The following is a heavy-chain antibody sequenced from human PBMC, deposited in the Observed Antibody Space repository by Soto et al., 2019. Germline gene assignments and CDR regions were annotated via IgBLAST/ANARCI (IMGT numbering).Heavy chain of an antibody. CDR1: GASVNSGSSY. D-gene: IGHD3-10*01. Sequence: SETLSLTCAVSGASVNSGSSYWSWIRQPPGKGLEWIGYLYRSGTTNYNPSLKSRVTVSVDTSKSQFSLKLTSVTAADTAVYYCARGIRVVRGVMVSYYYGMDVWGQGTTVTVS. CDR3: ARGIRVVRGVMVSYYYGMDV. V-gene: IGHV4-61*01. CDR2: LYRSGTT. J-gene: IGHJ6*02.